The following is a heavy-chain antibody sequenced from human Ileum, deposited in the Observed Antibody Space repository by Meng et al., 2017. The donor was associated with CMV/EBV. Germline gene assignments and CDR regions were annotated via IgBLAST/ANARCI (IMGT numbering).Heavy chain of an antibody. Sequence: GESLKISCAASGFTFSSYWMHWVRQAPGKGLVWVSRINSDGSSTSYADSVKGRFTISRGNAKNTLYLQMNSLRAEDTAVYYCARDRWVVPAAIPPRNWFDPWGQGNRVNGYS. CDR1: GFTFSSYW. CDR3: ARDRWVVPAAIPPRNWFDP. D-gene: IGHD2-2*02. J-gene: IGHJ5*02. CDR2: INSDGSST. V-gene: IGHV3-74*01.